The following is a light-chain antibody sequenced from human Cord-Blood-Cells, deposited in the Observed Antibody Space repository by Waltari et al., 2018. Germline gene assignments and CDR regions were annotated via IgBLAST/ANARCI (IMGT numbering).Light chain of an antibody. J-gene: IGKJ1*01. CDR2: AAS. Sequence: IQITQSPYSLSASVRDRVTITCRASQSISSYLNWYQQKPGKAPKLLIYAASSLQSGVPSRFSGSGSGTDFTLTISSLQPEDFATYYCQQNYSTPPTFGQGTKVEIK. CDR3: QQNYSTPPT. V-gene: IGKV1-39*01. CDR1: QSISSY.